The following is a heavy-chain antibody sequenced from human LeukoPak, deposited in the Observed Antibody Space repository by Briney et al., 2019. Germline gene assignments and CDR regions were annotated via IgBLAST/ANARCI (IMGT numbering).Heavy chain of an antibody. Sequence: ASVKVSCKASGYTFTSYYMHWVRQAPGQGLEWMGIINPSGGSTSYAQKFQGRVTMTRDTSTSTVYMELSSLRSEDTDVYYCASSVVVTVVRPRTIDYWGQGTPVTVSS. CDR2: INPSGGST. J-gene: IGHJ4*02. CDR1: GYTFTSYY. V-gene: IGHV1-46*01. D-gene: IGHD2-21*02. CDR3: ASSVVVTVVRPRTIDY.